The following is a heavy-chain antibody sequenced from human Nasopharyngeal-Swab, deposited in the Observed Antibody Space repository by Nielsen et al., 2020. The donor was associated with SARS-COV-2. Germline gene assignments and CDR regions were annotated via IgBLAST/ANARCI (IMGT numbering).Heavy chain of an antibody. V-gene: IGHV5-51*01. D-gene: IGHD6-19*01. Sequence: GESLKISCKSSGYKFTSYWIGWVRQMPGKGLEWMGIIYPPDSDTRYSPSFQGQVTISADKSISTAYLQWSSLKASDTAMYYCARLYGSGHYYYYYYYMDVWGKGTTVTVSS. J-gene: IGHJ6*03. CDR3: ARLYGSGHYYYYYYYMDV. CDR2: IYPPDSDT. CDR1: GYKFTSYW.